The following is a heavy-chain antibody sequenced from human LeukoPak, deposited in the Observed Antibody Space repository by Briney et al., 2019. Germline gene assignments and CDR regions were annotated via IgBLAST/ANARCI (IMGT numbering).Heavy chain of an antibody. CDR3: AKGEGSGYYQPLDY. CDR1: GFTFGSYA. Sequence: PGGSLRLSCAASGFTFGSYAMSWVRQAPGKGLEWVSAISGSGGSTYYADSVKGRFTISRDNSKNTLYLQMNSLRAEDTAVYYCAKGEGSGYYQPLDYWGQGTLVTVSS. V-gene: IGHV3-23*01. CDR2: ISGSGGST. J-gene: IGHJ4*02. D-gene: IGHD3-22*01.